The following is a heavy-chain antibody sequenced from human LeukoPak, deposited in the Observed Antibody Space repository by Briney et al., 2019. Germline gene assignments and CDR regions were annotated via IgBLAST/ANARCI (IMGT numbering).Heavy chain of an antibody. J-gene: IGHJ4*02. CDR3: ATEGHLGYFDY. CDR2: ISYDGSNK. Sequence: GGSLRLSCAASGFTFSSYGMHWVRQAPGKGLEWVAVISYDGSNKYYADSVKGRFTISRDNSKNTLYLQMNSLRVEDTAVYFCATEGHLGYFDYWGQGTLVTVSS. D-gene: IGHD7-27*01. V-gene: IGHV3-30*03. CDR1: GFTFSSYG.